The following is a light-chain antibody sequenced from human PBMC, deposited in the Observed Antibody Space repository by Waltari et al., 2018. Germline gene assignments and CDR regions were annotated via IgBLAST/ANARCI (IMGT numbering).Light chain of an antibody. V-gene: IGKV3-11*01. J-gene: IGKJ4*01. CDR2: AAS. CDR1: QSVGAN. CDR3: QQRYNWPPT. Sequence: EIVLTQSPATLSLSPGERATLASRASQSVGANLAWYQQIAGQAPRLPIYAASNGATGIPARFGGSGSGADFTLTISSLEPEDFAVYYCQQRYNWPPTFGGGTKVEIE.